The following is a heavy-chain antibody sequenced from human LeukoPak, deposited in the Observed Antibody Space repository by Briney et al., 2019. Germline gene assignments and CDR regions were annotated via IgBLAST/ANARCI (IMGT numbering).Heavy chain of an antibody. V-gene: IGHV4-4*07. Sequence: SETLSLTCTVSGASISNYYWSWIRQPAGKGLEWIGRISTSGSTNHNPSLNSRVTMSVDTSKNQFSLKLTSVTAADTALYYCARGIWEMATIPYWYFDIWGRGTLVTVSS. CDR1: GASISNYY. CDR3: ARGIWEMATIPYWYFDI. J-gene: IGHJ2*01. CDR2: ISTSGST. D-gene: IGHD5-24*01.